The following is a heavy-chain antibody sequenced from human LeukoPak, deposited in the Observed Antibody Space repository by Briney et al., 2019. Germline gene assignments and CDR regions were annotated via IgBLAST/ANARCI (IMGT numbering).Heavy chain of an antibody. CDR3: ARHPFSSPFDH. D-gene: IGHD2/OR15-2a*01. CDR2: IYVSGNS. J-gene: IGHJ4*02. CDR1: GASVSGDY. V-gene: IGHV4-59*08. Sequence: SETLSLTCTVSGASVSGDYWSWIRQPPGKGLEWIGYIYVSGNSNYNPSLKSRVSISLDTSKNQVSLTLTSVTAADTAVYYCARHPFSSPFDHWGQGTLVAVSS.